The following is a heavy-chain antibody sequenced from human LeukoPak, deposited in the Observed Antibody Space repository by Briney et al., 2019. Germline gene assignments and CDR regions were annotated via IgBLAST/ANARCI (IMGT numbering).Heavy chain of an antibody. V-gene: IGHV4-31*03. CDR3: ARFYSGPAMVTRMSFDY. Sequence: SETLSLTCTVSGGSISSGGYYWSWIRQHPGKGLEWIGYIYYGGSTYYNPSLKSRVTISVDTSKNQFSLKLSSVTAADTAVYYCARFYSGPAMVTRMSFDYWGQGTLVTVSS. J-gene: IGHJ4*02. D-gene: IGHD5-18*01. CDR2: IYYGGST. CDR1: GGSISSGGYY.